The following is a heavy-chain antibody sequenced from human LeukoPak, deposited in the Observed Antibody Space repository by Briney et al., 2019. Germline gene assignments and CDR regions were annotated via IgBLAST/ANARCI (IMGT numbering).Heavy chain of an antibody. D-gene: IGHD3-10*01. V-gene: IGHV4-59*01. CDR3: ASMVRGVFFDY. Sequence: SETLSLTCTVSGGSISSYYWSWIRQPPGKGLEWIGYIYYSGSTIYNPSLKSRVTISVDTSKNQFSLKLSSVTAADTAVYYCASMVRGVFFDYWGQGTLVTVSS. CDR2: IYYSGST. CDR1: GGSISSYY. J-gene: IGHJ4*02.